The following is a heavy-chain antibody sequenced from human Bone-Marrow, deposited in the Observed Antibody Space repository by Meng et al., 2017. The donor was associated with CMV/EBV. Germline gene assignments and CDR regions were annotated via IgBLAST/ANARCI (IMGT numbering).Heavy chain of an antibody. CDR3: ARDRGDLMYYFDL. V-gene: IGHV3-7*03. Sequence: GESLKISCAASGFTFSSYWMSWVRQAPGRGLEWVANIKQDGSEKYYVDSVKGRFTISRDRSKNMLYLQMDSLRAEDTAVYYCARDRGDLMYYFDLWGQGSLVTVSS. CDR2: IKQDGSEK. D-gene: IGHD3-10*01. CDR1: GFTFSSYW. J-gene: IGHJ4*02.